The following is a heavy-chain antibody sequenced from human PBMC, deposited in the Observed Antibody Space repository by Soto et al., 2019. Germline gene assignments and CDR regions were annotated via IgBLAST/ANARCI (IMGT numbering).Heavy chain of an antibody. CDR3: AKDRRQLSALDM. D-gene: IGHD6-6*01. Sequence: PGGSLRLSCAASGFSFSSYAMHWVRQAPGRGLEWVTVISNDGNRKYYGESVKGRFSVSRDNDKDTLYLQMNGLRPEDTGVYYCAKDRRQLSALDMWGQGTTVTVSS. V-gene: IGHV3-30*18. CDR1: GFSFSSYA. CDR2: ISNDGNRK. J-gene: IGHJ3*02.